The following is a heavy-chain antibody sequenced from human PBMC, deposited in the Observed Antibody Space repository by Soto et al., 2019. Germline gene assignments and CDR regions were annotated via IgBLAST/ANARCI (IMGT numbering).Heavy chain of an antibody. J-gene: IGHJ4*02. V-gene: IGHV3-11*01. CDR1: GFTFSDYY. D-gene: IGHD3-3*01. Sequence: GGSLRLSCAASGFTFSDYYMSWIRQAPGKGLEWVSYISSSGSTIYYADSVKGRFTISRDNAKNSLYLQMNSLRAEDTAVYYCARADPHITIFGVVIPPDYWGQGTLVTVSS. CDR2: ISSSGSTI. CDR3: ARADPHITIFGVVIPPDY.